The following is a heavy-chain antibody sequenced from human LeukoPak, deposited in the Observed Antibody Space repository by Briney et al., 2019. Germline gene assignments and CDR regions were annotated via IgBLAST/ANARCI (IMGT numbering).Heavy chain of an antibody. CDR2: ISWNSGSI. D-gene: IGHD2-2*01. J-gene: IGHJ4*02. CDR1: GFTFDDNS. CDR3: ARRRGLGYCSSTSCYAGYFDY. V-gene: IGHV3-9*01. Sequence: PGGSPRLSCAASGFTFDDNSMHWVRQAPGKGLEWVSGISWNSGSIGYADSVKGRFTISRDNAKNSLYLQMNSLRAEDTALYYCARRRGLGYCSSTSCYAGYFDYWGQGTLVTVSS.